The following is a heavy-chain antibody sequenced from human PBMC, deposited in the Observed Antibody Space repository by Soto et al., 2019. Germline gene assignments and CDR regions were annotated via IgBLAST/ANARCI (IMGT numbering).Heavy chain of an antibody. Sequence: AGGSLRLSCTASGFTCSIYSMNWVRQAPGKGLEWVSSISSSSSYIYYADSVKGRFTISRDNAKNSLYLQMNSLRAEDTAVYYCARGRSAMVRDRPTMQFDPWGQGTLVTVSS. D-gene: IGHD3-10*01. J-gene: IGHJ5*02. CDR2: ISSSSSYI. CDR3: ARGRSAMVRDRPTMQFDP. V-gene: IGHV3-21*01. CDR1: GFTCSIYS.